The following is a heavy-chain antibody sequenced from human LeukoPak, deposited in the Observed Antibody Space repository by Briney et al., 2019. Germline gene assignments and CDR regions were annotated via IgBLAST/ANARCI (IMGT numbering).Heavy chain of an antibody. CDR2: ISGSGDST. Sequence: GGSLRLSCAASGFTFSSYAMNWVRQAPGKGLECISAISGSGDSTYYADSEKGRFTISRDNSKNTLYLQMNSLRAEDTAVYYCARNVSGQYFDIWGRGTLVTVSS. V-gene: IGHV3-23*01. CDR1: GFTFSSYA. J-gene: IGHJ2*01. CDR3: ARNVSGQYFDI. D-gene: IGHD2/OR15-2a*01.